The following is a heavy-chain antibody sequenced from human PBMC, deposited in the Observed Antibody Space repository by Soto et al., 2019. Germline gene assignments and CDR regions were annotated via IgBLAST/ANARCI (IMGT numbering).Heavy chain of an antibody. CDR1: GFTFKKYA. D-gene: IGHD3-3*01. CDR3: AKDRATIFGVVWKYGLDV. Sequence: EVQLLESGGGLVQPGGSLRLSCEASGFTFKKYAMTWVRQAPGKGLEWVADINESGKKTNYAESVKGRFSISRDNSRNTLSLLMNRLRADDTAIYYCAKDRATIFGVVWKYGLDVWGQGTTVSVSS. V-gene: IGHV3-23*01. CDR2: INESGKKT. J-gene: IGHJ6*02.